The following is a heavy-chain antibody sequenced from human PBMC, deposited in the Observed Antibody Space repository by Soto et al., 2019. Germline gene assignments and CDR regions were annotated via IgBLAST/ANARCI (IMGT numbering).Heavy chain of an antibody. D-gene: IGHD3-3*01. CDR3: ASSVYDFWSGYHFDP. V-gene: IGHV1-2*02. Sequence: ASVKVSCKASGYTFTGYYMHWVRQAPGQGLEWMGWINPNSGGTNYAQKFQGRVTMTRDTSISTAYMELSRLRSDDTAVYYCASSVYDFWSGYHFDPWGQGTMVTVSS. CDR1: GYTFTGYY. J-gene: IGHJ5*02. CDR2: INPNSGGT.